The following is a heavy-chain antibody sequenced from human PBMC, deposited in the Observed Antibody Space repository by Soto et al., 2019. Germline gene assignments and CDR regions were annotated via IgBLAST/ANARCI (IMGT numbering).Heavy chain of an antibody. Sequence: QVQLVQSGAEVKKPGASVKVSCKASGYTFTSYGISWVRQAPGQGLEWMGWISAYNGNTNYAQKLNVRVTMTTAPSTSTAYMELGSLRSDGTAVYYCASVKAGGWLNWFDPWGQGTLVTVAA. D-gene: IGHD6-19*01. V-gene: IGHV1-18*01. J-gene: IGHJ5*02. CDR2: ISAYNGNT. CDR1: GYTFTSYG. CDR3: ASVKAGGWLNWFDP.